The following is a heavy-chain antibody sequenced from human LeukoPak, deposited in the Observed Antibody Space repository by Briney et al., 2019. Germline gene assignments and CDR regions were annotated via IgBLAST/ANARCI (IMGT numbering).Heavy chain of an antibody. CDR3: ARSVNSGWYHGAFEI. Sequence: SETLSLTCTVSGGSIGSFFWNWIRQPPGRQQEWIGFIFYSGTTNYNPSLKSRVTMSVDTSKNQFSLNLTSVTAADTAVYYCARSVNSGWYHGAFEIWGQGTIVTVSS. CDR2: IFYSGTT. V-gene: IGHV4-59*08. J-gene: IGHJ3*02. CDR1: GGSIGSFF. D-gene: IGHD6-19*01.